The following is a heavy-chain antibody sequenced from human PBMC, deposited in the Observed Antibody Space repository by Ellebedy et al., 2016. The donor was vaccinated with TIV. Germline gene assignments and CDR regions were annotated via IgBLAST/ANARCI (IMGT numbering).Heavy chain of an antibody. Sequence: SVKVSXKASRGTFSSYAISWVRQAPGQGLEWMGGIIPIFGTANYAQKFQGRVTITADESTSTAYMELSSLRSEDTAVYYCARGRRHIVVVPAARNYYYYMDVWGKGTTVTVSS. V-gene: IGHV1-69*13. J-gene: IGHJ6*03. D-gene: IGHD2-2*01. CDR3: ARGRRHIVVVPAARNYYYYMDV. CDR2: IIPIFGTA. CDR1: RGTFSSYA.